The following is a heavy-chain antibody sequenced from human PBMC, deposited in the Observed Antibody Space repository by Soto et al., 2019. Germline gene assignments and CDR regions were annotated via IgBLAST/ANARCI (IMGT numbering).Heavy chain of an antibody. V-gene: IGHV4-59*01. Sequence: SETLCLTCNVSGASIDTYDGSWIRQPPQKGLEWIGYIFHRGSTTYNPSLKSRVTISIDASKKYFSLSLNSVTAADTAVYYCAREDMSGTFHFDYWGPGIQVTVSS. CDR2: IFHRGST. CDR3: AREDMSGTFHFDY. D-gene: IGHD1-26*01. CDR1: GASIDTYD. J-gene: IGHJ4*02.